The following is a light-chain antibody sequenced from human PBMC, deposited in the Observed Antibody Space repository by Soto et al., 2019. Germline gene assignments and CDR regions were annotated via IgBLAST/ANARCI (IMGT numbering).Light chain of an antibody. CDR1: QSVSSN. V-gene: IGKV3-15*01. Sequence: EIGMTQSPGTLSVSPGESATLSCRASQSVSSNLAWYQQKPGQAPRLLIYGASTRATGIPARFSGSGSGTEFTLTINSLQSEDFAVYYCQQYNNGPWTFGQGTKVEIK. J-gene: IGKJ1*01. CDR3: QQYNNGPWT. CDR2: GAS.